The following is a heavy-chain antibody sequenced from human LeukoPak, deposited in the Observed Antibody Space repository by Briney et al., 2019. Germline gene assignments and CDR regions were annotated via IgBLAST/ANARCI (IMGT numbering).Heavy chain of an antibody. CDR2: IYSGGST. J-gene: IGHJ4*02. CDR3: ALTLSGYYFDY. Sequence: AGGSLRLSCAASGFTVSSNYMSWVRQAPGKGLEWVSVIYSGGSTYYADSVKGRFTISRDNSKNTLYLQMNSLRAEDTAVYYCALTLSGYYFDYWGQGTLVTVSS. CDR1: GFTVSSNY. V-gene: IGHV3-53*01. D-gene: IGHD5-12*01.